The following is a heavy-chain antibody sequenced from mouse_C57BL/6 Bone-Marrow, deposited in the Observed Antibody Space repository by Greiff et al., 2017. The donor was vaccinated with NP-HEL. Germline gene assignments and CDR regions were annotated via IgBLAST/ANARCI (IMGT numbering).Heavy chain of an antibody. CDR1: GYTFTTYP. V-gene: IGHV1-47*01. CDR3: ARRSKFDYAMDY. Sequence: QVQLQQSGAELVKPGASVKMSCKASGYTFTTYPIEWMKQSPGKCLEWIGNFHPYNDDTKYNEKFKGKATLTVEKSSSTVYLDLSRLTSDDSAVYYCARRSKFDYAMDYWGQGTSVTVSS. CDR2: FHPYNDDT. J-gene: IGHJ4*01. D-gene: IGHD1-1*01.